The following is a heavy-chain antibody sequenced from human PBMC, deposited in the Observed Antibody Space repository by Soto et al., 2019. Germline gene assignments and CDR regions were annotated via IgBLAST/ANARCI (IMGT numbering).Heavy chain of an antibody. Sequence: PSETLSLTCTVSGGSISSSSYYWGWIRQHPGKGLEWIGYIYYSGSTYYNPSLKSRVTISVDTSKNQFSLKLSSVTAADTAVYYCARDLLPYYYDISCNYLPNRQVSYWCLGDLVTISS. V-gene: IGHV4-31*03. CDR2: IYYSGST. CDR3: ARDLLPYYYDISCNYLPNRQVSY. CDR1: GGSISSSSYY. J-gene: IGHJ4*02. D-gene: IGHD3-22*01.